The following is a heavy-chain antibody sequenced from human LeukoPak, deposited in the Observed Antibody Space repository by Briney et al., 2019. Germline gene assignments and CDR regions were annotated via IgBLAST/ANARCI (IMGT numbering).Heavy chain of an antibody. J-gene: IGHJ4*02. D-gene: IGHD2-21*02. Sequence: GGSLRLSCAASGFTFTSYSMTWVRQAPGKGLEWVSSISSSSSYIYYADSVKGRFTISRDNTKNSLYLQMNSLRAEDTAVYYCARNDPRSSYCGGDCYIDYWDQGTLVTVSS. CDR1: GFTFTSYS. CDR2: ISSSSSYI. CDR3: ARNDPRSSYCGGDCYIDY. V-gene: IGHV3-21*01.